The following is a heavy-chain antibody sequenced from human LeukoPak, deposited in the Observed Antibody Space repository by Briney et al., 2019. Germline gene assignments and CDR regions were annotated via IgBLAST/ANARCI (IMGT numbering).Heavy chain of an antibody. V-gene: IGHV3-30*02. D-gene: IGHD4-17*01. J-gene: IGHJ4*02. CDR1: GFTFSSYG. CDR3: ARDPKPFYGDYAPYYFDY. Sequence: GGSLRLSCAASGFTFSSYGMHWVRQAPGKGLEWVAFIRYDGSNKYYADSVKGRFTISRDNSKNSLYLQMNSLRAEDTAVYYCARDPKPFYGDYAPYYFDYWGQGTLVTVSS. CDR2: IRYDGSNK.